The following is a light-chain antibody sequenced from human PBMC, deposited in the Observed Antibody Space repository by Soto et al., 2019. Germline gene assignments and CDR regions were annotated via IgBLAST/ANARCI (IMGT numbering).Light chain of an antibody. V-gene: IGKV3-20*01. CDR1: QSVSNNY. CDR2: DAS. CDR3: QQFSSYPLN. Sequence: ESVLTQSPATLSVSPGERATLSCRASQSVSNNYLAWYQQKPGQAPRLLIYDASNRATGIPDRFSGGGSGTDFTLTISRLEPEDFAVYYCQQFSSYPLNFGGGTKVDIK. J-gene: IGKJ4*01.